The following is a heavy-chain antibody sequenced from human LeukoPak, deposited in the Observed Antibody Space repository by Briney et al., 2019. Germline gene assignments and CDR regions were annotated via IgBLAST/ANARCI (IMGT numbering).Heavy chain of an antibody. V-gene: IGHV3-30-3*01. CDR3: ARGHSTTYSYYGMDV. CDR2: ISYDGSNK. Sequence: GGSLRLSCAASGFTFSTYAMHWVRQAPGKGLEWVAVISYDGSNKYYADSVKGRFTISRDNSKKTLYLQMNSLRTEDTAVYYCARGHSTTYSYYGMDVWGQGTTVTVSS. CDR1: GFTFSTYA. D-gene: IGHD2-2*01. J-gene: IGHJ6*02.